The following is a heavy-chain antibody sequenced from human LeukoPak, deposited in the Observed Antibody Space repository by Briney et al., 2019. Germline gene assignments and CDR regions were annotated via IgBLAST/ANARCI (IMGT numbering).Heavy chain of an antibody. V-gene: IGHV4-61*02. CDR3: ARRGYYDSSGYYYGVHAFDI. J-gene: IGHJ3*02. CDR2: FPSCGST. CDR1: GDSISSGVYY. D-gene: IGHD3-22*01. Sequence: TLSLTCTVPGDSISSGVYYWSWIRQPAGKGLEWIGRFPSCGSTNCNTSLKSRVTISVDTSKYQFSLKLSSVTAADTAVYYCARRGYYDSSGYYYGVHAFDIWGQGTMVTVSS.